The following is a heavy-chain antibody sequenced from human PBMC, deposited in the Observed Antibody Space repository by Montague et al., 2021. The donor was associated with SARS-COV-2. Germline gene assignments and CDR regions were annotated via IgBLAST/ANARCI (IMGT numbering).Heavy chain of an antibody. CDR1: GGSMSGYY. CDR3: ARAQNTCFIANCVNYFDV. J-gene: IGHJ4*02. V-gene: IGHV4-59*01. Sequence: SETLSLTCEVSGGSMSGYYWTRIRQSPGKGLEWIGYVHYTGSTKYNPSLKTRVSLSLDTPKNHFSLHLSSVTAADTAIYFCARAQNTCFIANCVNYFDVWGLGALVTVSS. D-gene: IGHD1-1*01. CDR2: VHYTGST.